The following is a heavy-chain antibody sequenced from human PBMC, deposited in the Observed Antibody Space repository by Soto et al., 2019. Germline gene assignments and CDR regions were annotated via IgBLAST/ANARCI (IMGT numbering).Heavy chain of an antibody. Sequence: EVQLLESGGGLVQPGGSLRLSCAASGFTFSSYAMSWVRQAPGKGLEWVSAISGSGGSTYYADSVKGRFTISRDNSKNSLYLQMNSLRAEDTAVYYCAKGWCPTDPSENFESWCQGTLVTDSS. D-gene: IGHD2-8*01. J-gene: IGHJ4*02. V-gene: IGHV3-23*01. CDR1: GFTFSSYA. CDR2: ISGSGGST. CDR3: AKGWCPTDPSENFES.